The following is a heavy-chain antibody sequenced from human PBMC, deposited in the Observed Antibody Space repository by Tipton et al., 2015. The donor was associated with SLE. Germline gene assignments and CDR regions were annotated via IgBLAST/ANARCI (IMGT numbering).Heavy chain of an antibody. CDR3: AKESLTEYFYGMDV. J-gene: IGHJ6*02. CDR1: GFAFSNYA. V-gene: IGHV3-23*01. Sequence: SLRLSCAASGFAFSNYAMSWVRQAPGKGLEWVLGISGSGGSIYYVDSVKGRFSISRDYSKDTLYLQMNSLRAEDTAVYYCAKESLTEYFYGMDVWGHGTTVTVSS. CDR2: ISGSGGSI.